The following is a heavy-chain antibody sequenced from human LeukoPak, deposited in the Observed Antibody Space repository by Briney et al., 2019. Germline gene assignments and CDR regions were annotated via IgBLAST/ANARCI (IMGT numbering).Heavy chain of an antibody. V-gene: IGHV1-2*02. CDR3: ARVPHQMATIGYYFDY. D-gene: IGHD5-24*01. CDR1: GYTFTGYY. CDR2: INPNSGGT. J-gene: IGHJ4*02. Sequence: ASVKVSCRASGYTFTGYYMHWVRQAPGQGLEWMGWINPNSGGTNYAQKFQGRVTMTRDTSISTAYMELSRLRSDDTAVYYCARVPHQMATIGYYFDYWGQGTLVTVSS.